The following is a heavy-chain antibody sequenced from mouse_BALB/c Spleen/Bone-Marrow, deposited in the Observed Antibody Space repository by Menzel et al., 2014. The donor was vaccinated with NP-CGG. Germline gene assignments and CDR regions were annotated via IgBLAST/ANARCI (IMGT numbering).Heavy chain of an antibody. CDR1: GFNIKDTY. J-gene: IGHJ4*01. CDR3: ARWLLPYGLDY. Sequence: LVESGAELVKPGASVKLSCTASGFNIKDTYMHWVKQRPEQGLEWIGRIDPANGNTEYDPKFQGKATITADTSSNTAYLQLSSLTSEDTAVYYCARWLLPYGLDYWGQGTSVTVSS. V-gene: IGHV14-3*02. CDR2: IDPANGNT. D-gene: IGHD2-3*01.